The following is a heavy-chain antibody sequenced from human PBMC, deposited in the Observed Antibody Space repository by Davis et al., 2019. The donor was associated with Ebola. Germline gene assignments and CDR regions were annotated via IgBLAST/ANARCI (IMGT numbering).Heavy chain of an antibody. CDR3: ARSEGYSSGWPDY. CDR2: IYPSDSYT. V-gene: IGHV5-10-1*01. D-gene: IGHD6-19*01. J-gene: IGHJ4*02. Sequence: PGGSLRLSCKGSGYTFTTYWISWVRQMPGKGLEWMGRIYPSDSYTNYSPSFQGHVTISADKSISTAYLQWSSLKASDTAMYYCARSEGYSSGWPDYWGQGTLVTVSS. CDR1: GYTFTTYW.